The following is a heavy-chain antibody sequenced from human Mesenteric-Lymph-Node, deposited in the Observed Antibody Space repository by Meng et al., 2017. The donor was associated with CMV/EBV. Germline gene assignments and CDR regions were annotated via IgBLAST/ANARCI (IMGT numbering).Heavy chain of an antibody. CDR2: INHSGST. Sequence: SQTHSLTRAVYGGSFRGYYWSWIRQPPGKGLEWIGEINHSGSTNYNPSLKSRVTISVDTSKNQFSLKLSSVTAADTAVYYCARKVRWGTSPPIWGQGTLVTVSS. CDR1: GGSFRGYY. D-gene: IGHD2-8*02. J-gene: IGHJ4*02. V-gene: IGHV4-34*01. CDR3: ARKVRWGTSPPI.